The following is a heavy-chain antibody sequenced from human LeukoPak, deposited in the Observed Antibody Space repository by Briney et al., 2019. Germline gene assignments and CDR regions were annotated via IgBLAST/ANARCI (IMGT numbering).Heavy chain of an antibody. J-gene: IGHJ2*01. D-gene: IGHD7-27*01. CDR2: ISGSGSDT. CDR3: AKLGTYFYFDF. CDR1: GFSFSSYA. V-gene: IGHV3-23*01. Sequence: PGGSLRLSCAASGFSFSSYAMAWVRQAPGKGLEWVAGISGSGSDTYYADSVKGRFTISRDNFKNTVDLQMNSLRADDTAVYYCAKLGTYFYFDFWGRGTLVTVSS.